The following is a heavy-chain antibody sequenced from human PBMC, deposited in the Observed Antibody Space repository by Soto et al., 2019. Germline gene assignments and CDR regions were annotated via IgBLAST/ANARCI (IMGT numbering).Heavy chain of an antibody. J-gene: IGHJ4*02. CDR3: ARGGHVVVVTAAFDY. V-gene: IGHV1-46*03. Sequence: QVQLVQSGAEVKKPGASVKVSCKASGNTFSNYYIHWVRQAPGQGLEWMGTINPSGGHTTYAQKFLGRVTMPRDTSKSTLYMELTSLRSEDTAVYYCARGGHVVVVTAAFDYWGQGTLVTVSS. CDR1: GNTFSNYY. CDR2: INPSGGHT. D-gene: IGHD2-21*02.